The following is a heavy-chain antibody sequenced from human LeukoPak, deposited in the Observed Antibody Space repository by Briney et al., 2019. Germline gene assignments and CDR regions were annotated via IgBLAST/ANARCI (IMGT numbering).Heavy chain of an antibody. J-gene: IGHJ1*01. D-gene: IGHD3-22*01. CDR1: GGSISSSSYY. CDR2: IYYSGST. V-gene: IGHV4-39*01. Sequence: PSETLSLTCTVSGGSISSSSYYWGWIRQPPGKGLEWIGSIYYSGSTYYNPSLKSRVTISVDTSKNQFSLKLSSVTAADTAVYYCARQEDSSGYSYRAEYFQHWGQGTLVTVPS. CDR3: ARQEDSSGYSYRAEYFQH.